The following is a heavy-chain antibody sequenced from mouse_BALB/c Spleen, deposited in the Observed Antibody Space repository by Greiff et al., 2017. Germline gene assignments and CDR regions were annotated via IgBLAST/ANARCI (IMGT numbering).Heavy chain of an antibody. CDR1: GFSLTSYG. CDR2: IWSCGST. J-gene: IGHJ4*01. V-gene: IGHV2-2*02. CDR3: ARNGEIVYAMDY. Sequence: QVQLQQSGPGLVQPSQSLSITCTVSGFSLTSYGVHWVRQSPGKGLEWLGVIWSCGSTDYNAAFISRLSISKDNSKSQVFFKMNSLQANDTAIYYCARNGEIVYAMDYWGQGTSVTVSS.